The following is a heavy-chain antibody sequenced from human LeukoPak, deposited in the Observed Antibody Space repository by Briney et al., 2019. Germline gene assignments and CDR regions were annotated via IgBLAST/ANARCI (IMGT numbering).Heavy chain of an antibody. J-gene: IGHJ5*02. V-gene: IGHV4-59*01. CDR1: GGSFTSNY. CDR3: ARMLTACAGNWFDP. CDR2: ISYSGSS. D-gene: IGHD3-10*02. Sequence: SETLSLTCTVSGGSFTSNYWSWIRQPPGKGLEWIGDISYSGSSNYNASLKSRVTLSVDRSKNVFSVKLTSVTAADTAMYYCARMLTACAGNWFDPWGQGTLVTVSS.